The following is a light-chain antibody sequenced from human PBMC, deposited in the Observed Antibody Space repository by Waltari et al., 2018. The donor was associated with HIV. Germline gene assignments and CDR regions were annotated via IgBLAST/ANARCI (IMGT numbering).Light chain of an antibody. CDR2: RSD. Sequence: QSVLTQPPSASRPPGQRVLMSCSGSNSNIGNNFVSWFQQVPGRAPKPVIYRSDQRPSVVPDRFSAAKSGSSASLAITGLHSDDEAVYYCGSWDDSLSHWVFGGGTRLTV. CDR1: NSNIGNNF. V-gene: IGLV1-47*01. CDR3: GSWDDSLSHWV. J-gene: IGLJ3*02.